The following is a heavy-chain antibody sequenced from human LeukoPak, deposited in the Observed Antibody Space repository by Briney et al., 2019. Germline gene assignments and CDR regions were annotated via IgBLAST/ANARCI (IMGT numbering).Heavy chain of an antibody. J-gene: IGHJ4*02. CDR1: GFTFSSYA. V-gene: IGHV3-30-3*01. Sequence: GGSLRLSCAASGFTFSSYALHWVRHAPGKGLEWVAVISYDGSNKYYADSVKGRFTISRDNSKNTLYLQMNSLRAEDTAVYYCARVYTYYYDSSGNIPPGYWGQGTLVTVSS. D-gene: IGHD3-22*01. CDR2: ISYDGSNK. CDR3: ARVYTYYYDSSGNIPPGY.